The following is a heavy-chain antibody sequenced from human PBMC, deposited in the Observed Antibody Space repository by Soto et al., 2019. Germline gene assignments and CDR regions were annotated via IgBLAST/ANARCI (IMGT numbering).Heavy chain of an antibody. V-gene: IGHV4-59*01. J-gene: IGHJ5*02. D-gene: IGHD3-16*01. CDR1: GGSISNYD. Sequence: SETLSLTGTVSGGSISNYDWTWVRQYPEKALEWIGYMYYNGNINYNPSLKSRVTISIDTSKNQFSLTLKSVTAADTAVYYCASGGNWFDPCGQGVLVT. CDR3: ASGGNWFDP. CDR2: MYYNGNI.